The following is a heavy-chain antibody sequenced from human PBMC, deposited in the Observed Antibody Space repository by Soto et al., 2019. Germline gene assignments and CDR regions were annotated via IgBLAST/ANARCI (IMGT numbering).Heavy chain of an antibody. J-gene: IGHJ4*02. CDR3: ASRPAQSPYYFDY. V-gene: IGHV3-53*01. CDR1: GFTVSSNY. CDR2: IYSGGST. Sequence: GGSLRLSCAASGFTVSSNYMSWVRQAPGKGLEWVSVIYSGGSTYYADSVKGRFTISRDNSKNTLYLQMNSLRAEDTAVYYCASRPAQSPYYFDYWGQGTLVTVSS.